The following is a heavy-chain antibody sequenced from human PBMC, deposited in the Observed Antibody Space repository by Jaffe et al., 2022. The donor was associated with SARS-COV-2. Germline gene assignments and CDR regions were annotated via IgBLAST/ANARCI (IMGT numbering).Heavy chain of an antibody. J-gene: IGHJ6*02. Sequence: EVQLVESGGGLVQPGGSLRLSCVASGFTFSDHYMDWVRQAPGKGLEWVGRTRNKASSYTTEYAASVKGRFSISRDDSKNSLYLQMISLKTEDTAVYYCAKVTKFSQVGAAAWPLDVWGQGTTVTVSS. CDR3: AKVTKFSQVGAAAWPLDV. V-gene: IGHV3-72*01. D-gene: IGHD1-26*01. CDR2: TRNKASSYTT. CDR1: GFTFSDHY.